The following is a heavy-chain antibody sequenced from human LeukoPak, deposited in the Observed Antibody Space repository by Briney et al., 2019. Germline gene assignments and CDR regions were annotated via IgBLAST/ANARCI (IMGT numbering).Heavy chain of an antibody. CDR1: GGSFSGYY. CDR3: ARKGRQIWLSFDY. Sequence: PSETRSLTCAVYGGSFSGYYWSWIRQPPGKELEWIGEINHSGSTNYNPSLKSRVTISVDTSKNQFSLKLSSVTAADTAVYYCARKGRQIWLSFDYWGQGTLVTVSS. J-gene: IGHJ4*02. CDR2: INHSGST. V-gene: IGHV4-34*01. D-gene: IGHD5-18*01.